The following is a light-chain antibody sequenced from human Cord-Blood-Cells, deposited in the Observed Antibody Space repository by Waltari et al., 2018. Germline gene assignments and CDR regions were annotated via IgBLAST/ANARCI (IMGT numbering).Light chain of an antibody. CDR3: QQYYSYPYS. CDR2: AAS. Sequence: AIRMTQSPYSFSASTGVRVTITCRASQGISSYLAWYQQKPGKAPKPLIYAASTLQSGVPSRFSGSGSGTDFTLNISCLQSEDFSTYYCQQYYSYPYSFGQGTKLEIK. V-gene: IGKV1-8*01. CDR1: QGISSY. J-gene: IGKJ2*03.